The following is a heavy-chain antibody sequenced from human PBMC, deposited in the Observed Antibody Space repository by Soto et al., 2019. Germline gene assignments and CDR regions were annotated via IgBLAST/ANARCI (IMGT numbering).Heavy chain of an antibody. CDR1: GFTFGDYA. Sequence: PGGSLRLSCTASGFTFGDYAMSWFRQAPGKGLEWVGFIRSKAYGGTTEYAASVKGRFTISRDDSKSIAYLQMNSLKTEDTAVYYCTRDQLRYYYYYYGMGVWDQGTTVTVPS. J-gene: IGHJ6*02. CDR2: IRSKAYGGTT. CDR3: TRDQLRYYYYYYGMGV. D-gene: IGHD4-17*01. V-gene: IGHV3-49*03.